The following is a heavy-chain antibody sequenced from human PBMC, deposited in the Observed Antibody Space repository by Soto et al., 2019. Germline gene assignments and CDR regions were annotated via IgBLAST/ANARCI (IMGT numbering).Heavy chain of an antibody. CDR2: ISFDGRNR. V-gene: IGHV3-30*18. J-gene: IGHJ4*02. CDR3: AKGEWFAELLAFDY. D-gene: IGHD3-10*01. Sequence: QVQLVESGGGVVQPGRSLRLSCAASGFTFSSYGMHWVRQAPGKGLEWVAVISFDGRNRYFRDSVKGRFTISRDNSKNPLNLQMSSLTVEDTAVYYGAKGEWFAELLAFDYWGQGALVTVSS. CDR1: GFTFSSYG.